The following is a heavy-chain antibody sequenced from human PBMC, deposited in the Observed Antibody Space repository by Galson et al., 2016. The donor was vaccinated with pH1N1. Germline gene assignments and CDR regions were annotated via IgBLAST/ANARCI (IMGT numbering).Heavy chain of an antibody. D-gene: IGHD3-10*01. CDR2: INPRNGGT. V-gene: IGHV1-46*04. J-gene: IGHJ4*02. CDR3: ATYGSGTAAHFDY. Sequence: SVKVSCKASGYTFINYYIHWMRQAPGQGFDWLGVINPRNGGTTYAQKLHDRVTMSRDMSTSTVYMTLSSLRSEDTAVYYCATYGSGTAAHFDYWGQGTLVTVSS. CDR1: GYTFINYY.